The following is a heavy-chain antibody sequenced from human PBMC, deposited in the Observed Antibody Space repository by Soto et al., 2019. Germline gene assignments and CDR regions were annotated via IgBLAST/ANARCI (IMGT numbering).Heavy chain of an antibody. J-gene: IGHJ6*02. Sequence: EVQLLESGGGLVQPGGCLRLSCAASGFTFSSYAMSWVRQAPGKGLEWVSAISDSGGGTYYADSVKGRFTISRDNAINSRYLQMNSLRAADTAVYYCARDLVLGSSTGRSSHYYYGMDVCGRGTTVTVSS. D-gene: IGHD6-13*01. CDR2: ISDSGGGT. V-gene: IGHV3-23*01. CDR1: GFTFSSYA. CDR3: ARDLVLGSSTGRSSHYYYGMDV.